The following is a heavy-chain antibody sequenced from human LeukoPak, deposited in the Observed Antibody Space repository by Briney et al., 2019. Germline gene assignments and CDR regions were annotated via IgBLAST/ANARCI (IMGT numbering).Heavy chain of an antibody. D-gene: IGHD3-3*01. CDR3: ASSKMEGFWSGYYIYYGMDV. CDR1: GASISSSTYY. Sequence: SETLSLTCTVSGASISSSTYYWGWIRQPPGKGLEWIGCIYETGSTYYKSSLKSRVTISVDTSKNQFSLKLSSVTAADTAVYYCASSKMEGFWSGYYIYYGMDVWGQGTTVTVSS. V-gene: IGHV4-39*07. CDR2: IYETGST. J-gene: IGHJ6*02.